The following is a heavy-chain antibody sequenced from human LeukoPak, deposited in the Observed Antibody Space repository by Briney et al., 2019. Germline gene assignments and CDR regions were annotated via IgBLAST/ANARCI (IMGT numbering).Heavy chain of an antibody. Sequence: PSETLSFTGTVSGVSISSYYWSWLRQPAGKGLEWIGRIYTSGSTNYNPSLKSRVTMSVDTSKNQFSLKLSSVTAADTAVYYCARDLKVRGVYQGYGDDWGQGTLVTVSS. CDR3: ARDLKVRGVYQGYGDD. CDR2: IYTSGST. J-gene: IGHJ4*02. D-gene: IGHD3-10*01. V-gene: IGHV4-4*07. CDR1: GVSISSYY.